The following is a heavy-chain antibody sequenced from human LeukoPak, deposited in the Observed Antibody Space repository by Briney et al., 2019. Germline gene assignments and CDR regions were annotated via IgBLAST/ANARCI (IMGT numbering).Heavy chain of an antibody. CDR1: GFSFSSFG. CDR3: VKVDGYNYEYDF. J-gene: IGHJ4*02. D-gene: IGHD5-18*01. Sequence: GGSLRLSCAASGFSFSSFGMHWVRQAPGRGLEWVSFVLYDGSYKYYADSVKGRFTISRDNSKNTLYLQMSSLRADDTAFYYCVKVDGYNYEYDFWGQGTLVTVSS. CDR2: VLYDGSYK. V-gene: IGHV3-30*02.